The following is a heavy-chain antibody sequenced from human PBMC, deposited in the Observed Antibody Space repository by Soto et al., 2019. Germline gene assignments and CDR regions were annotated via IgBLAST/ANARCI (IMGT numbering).Heavy chain of an antibody. D-gene: IGHD4-17*01. CDR3: ARDGGYGDAPGYYYGMDV. J-gene: IGHJ6*02. CDR1: RYTFTGYY. V-gene: IGHV1-2*04. CDR2: INPNSGGT. Sequence: ASVQVSCKASRYTFTGYYMHWVRQAPGQGREWMGWINPNSGGTNYAQKLHGWVTMTRDTSISTAYMELSRLGSDDTAGYYCARDGGYGDAPGYYYGMDVWGQGTTVTVSS.